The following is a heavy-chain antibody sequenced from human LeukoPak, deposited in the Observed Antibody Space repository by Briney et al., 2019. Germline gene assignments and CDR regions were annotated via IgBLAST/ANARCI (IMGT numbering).Heavy chain of an antibody. D-gene: IGHD3-10*01. CDR1: GGTFSSYA. CDR2: INPIFGTA. V-gene: IGHV1-69*13. J-gene: IGHJ4*02. CDR3: ARVNMVGGSGSFDY. Sequence: ASVKVSCKASGGTFSSYAISWVRQAPGQGLEWMGGINPIFGTANYAQKFQGRVTITADESTSTAYMELSSLRSEDTAVYYCARVNMVGGSGSFDYWGQGTLVTVSS.